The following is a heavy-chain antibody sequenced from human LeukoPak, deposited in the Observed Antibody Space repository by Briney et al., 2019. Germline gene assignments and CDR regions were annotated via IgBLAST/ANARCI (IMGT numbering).Heavy chain of an antibody. CDR1: GFTFSSYW. J-gene: IGHJ4*02. CDR3: ARPYHYGDYVDY. Sequence: PGGSLRLSCAASGFTFSSYWMSWVRQAPGKGLEWVSSISSSSSYIYYADSVKGRFTISRDNAKNSLYLQMNSLRAEDTAVYYCARPYHYGDYVDYWGQGTLVTVSS. D-gene: IGHD4-17*01. V-gene: IGHV3-21*01. CDR2: ISSSSSYI.